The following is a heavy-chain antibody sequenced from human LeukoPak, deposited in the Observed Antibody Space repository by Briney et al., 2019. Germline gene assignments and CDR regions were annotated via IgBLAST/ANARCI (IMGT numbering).Heavy chain of an antibody. CDR2: IRGSGGST. Sequence: GGSLRLSCAASGFTFSSCGMSWVRQAPGKGLEWVSAIRGSGGSTYYADSVKGRFTISRDNSKNTLYLQMNSLRAEDTAVYYCAREWNSGSPGAWDYWGQGTLVTVSS. V-gene: IGHV3-23*01. J-gene: IGHJ4*02. CDR3: AREWNSGSPGAWDY. CDR1: GFTFSSCG. D-gene: IGHD1-26*01.